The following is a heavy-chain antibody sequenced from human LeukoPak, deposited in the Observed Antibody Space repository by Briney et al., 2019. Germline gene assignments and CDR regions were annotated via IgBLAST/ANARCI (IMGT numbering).Heavy chain of an antibody. V-gene: IGHV3-11*01. CDR1: GFTFSDYY. D-gene: IGHD3-10*01. J-gene: IGHJ3*02. CDR3: ARDDSYCYASGQIDI. CDR2: ISSSSSTI. Sequence: GGSLRLSCAASGFTFSDYYMSWIRQAPGKGLEWVSYISSSSSTIYYADSVKGRFTISRDNAKNSLYLQMNSLRAEDTAVYYCARDDSYCYASGQIDIWGQGTMVTVSS.